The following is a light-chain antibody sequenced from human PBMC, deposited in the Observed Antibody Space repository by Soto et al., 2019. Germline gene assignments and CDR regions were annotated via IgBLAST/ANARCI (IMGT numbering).Light chain of an antibody. CDR2: AAS. J-gene: IGKJ4*02. CDR1: QYISSY. Sequence: DIQMTQSPSSLSASVGDRVTITCRASQYISSYLNWYQQKPGKAPKVLIYAASTLQSGVPSRFSGSGSGTDFTLTISNLQPEDFATYYGQQSYSNVALTFGGGTKVEIK. CDR3: QQSYSNVALT. V-gene: IGKV1-39*01.